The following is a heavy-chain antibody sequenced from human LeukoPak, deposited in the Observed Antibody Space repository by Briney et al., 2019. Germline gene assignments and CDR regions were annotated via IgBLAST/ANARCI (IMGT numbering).Heavy chain of an antibody. V-gene: IGHV3-30-3*01. D-gene: IGHD2-2*02. J-gene: IGHJ6*03. CDR3: ARLYCSSTNCYTNYYYYMDV. CDR1: GLSFSSHA. Sequence: GGSLRLSCVASGLSFSSHAMTWVRQAPGKGLEWVAAISYDGSNKYYADSAKGRFTISRDNSKSTLYLQMNSLRAEDTAVYYCARLYCSSTNCYTNYYYYMDVWGKGTTVTVSS. CDR2: ISYDGSNK.